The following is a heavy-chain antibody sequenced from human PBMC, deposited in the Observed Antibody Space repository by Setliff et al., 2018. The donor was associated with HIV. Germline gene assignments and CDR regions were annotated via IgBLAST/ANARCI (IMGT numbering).Heavy chain of an antibody. CDR3: ARVRGSTHYHYFYMDV. Sequence: SETLSLTCAVYGGSFSGYYWTWIRQPPGKGLEWIGQINHSGSTNYNPSLKSRVTMSVDRSKNQFSLRLNSVTAADTAVYYCARVRGSTHYHYFYMDVWGKGTTVTVSS. J-gene: IGHJ6*03. V-gene: IGHV4-34*01. D-gene: IGHD3-10*01. CDR2: INHSGST. CDR1: GGSFSGYY.